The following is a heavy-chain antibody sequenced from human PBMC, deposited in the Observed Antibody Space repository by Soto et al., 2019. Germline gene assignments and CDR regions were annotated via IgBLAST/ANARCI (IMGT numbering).Heavy chain of an antibody. J-gene: IGHJ4*02. CDR1: GYTFTDNY. CDR2: INPNTGGT. CDR3: ARDFSSSADGFDY. V-gene: IGHV1-2*02. Sequence: ASVKVSCKASGYTFTDNYIHWVRQAPGDGREWMGWINPNTGGTNYAQKFQGRVTVTRDTSITTAYMELSRLRSDDTAVYYCARDFSSSADGFDYWGQGTLVTVSS. D-gene: IGHD6-6*01.